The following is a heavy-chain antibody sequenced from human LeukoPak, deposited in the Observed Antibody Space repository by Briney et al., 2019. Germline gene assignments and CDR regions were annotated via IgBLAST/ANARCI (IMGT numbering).Heavy chain of an antibody. V-gene: IGHV3-53*01. J-gene: IGHJ4*02. CDR1: GFTVSSNY. CDR2: IYSDGST. D-gene: IGHD3-16*01. CDR3: ARERGRGRDSPWFDY. Sequence: GGSLRLSCAASGFTVSSNYMSWVRQAPGKGLEWVSVIYSDGSTYYADSVKGRFTISRDNSKNTLYPQMYGLRAEDTAVYYCARERGRGRDSPWFDYWGQGTLVTVSS.